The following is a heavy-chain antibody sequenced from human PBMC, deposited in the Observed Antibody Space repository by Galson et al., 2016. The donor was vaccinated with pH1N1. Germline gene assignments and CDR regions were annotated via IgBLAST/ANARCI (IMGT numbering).Heavy chain of an antibody. V-gene: IGHV3-23*01. J-gene: IGHJ5*02. CDR2: ISAGGDDT. CDR3: AKGGAIGLTYNDGEVSS. D-gene: IGHD5-18*01. Sequence: SLRLSCAASGFSFSTYGMSWVRQAPGKGLDWVSGISAGGDDTFYAHTVRGRFTISRDNSKNTLYLQMNSLTAVDTAIYYCAKGGAIGLTYNDGEVSSWGQGALVTVSS. CDR1: GFSFSTYG.